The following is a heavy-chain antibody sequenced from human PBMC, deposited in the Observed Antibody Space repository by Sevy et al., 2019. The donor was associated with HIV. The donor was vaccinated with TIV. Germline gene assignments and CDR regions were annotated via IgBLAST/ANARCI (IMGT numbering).Heavy chain of an antibody. CDR2: IHTDDTT. J-gene: IGHJ4*02. V-gene: IGHV3-66*01. CDR1: GFTVNSNY. CDR3: ARGKSGYGYALNY. Sequence: GGSLRLSCAASGFTVNSNYMTWVRQAPGKGLEGVSVIHTDDTTYHAESVKDRFTMSRDNFKNTLYLHMSSLRAEDTAVYYCARGKSGYGYALNYWGQGTLVTVSS. D-gene: IGHD5-18*01.